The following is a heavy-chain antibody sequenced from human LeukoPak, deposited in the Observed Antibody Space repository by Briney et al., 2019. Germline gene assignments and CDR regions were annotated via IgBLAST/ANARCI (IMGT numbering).Heavy chain of an antibody. J-gene: IGHJ4*02. V-gene: IGHV1-69*05. D-gene: IGHD1-26*01. CDR2: IIPIFGTA. CDR1: GGTFSSYA. Sequence: ASVKVSCKASGGTFSSYAISWVRQAPGQGLEWMGGIIPIFGTANYAQKFQGRVTITTDESMSTAYMELSSLRSEDTAVYYCAREVVGATQKLSPHPTDYFDYWGQGTLVTVSS. CDR3: AREVVGATQKLSPHPTDYFDY.